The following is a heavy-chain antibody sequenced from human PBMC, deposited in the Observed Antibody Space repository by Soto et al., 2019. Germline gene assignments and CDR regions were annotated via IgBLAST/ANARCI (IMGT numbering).Heavy chain of an antibody. V-gene: IGHV3-7*01. CDR2: IKLDGSER. D-gene: IGHD3-16*02. Sequence: HPGGSLRLSCEGSVFTFSNYWMPWVRQAPGKGLEWVGSIKLDGSERYYVDSVKGRFTISRDNARNSLYLQMNSLRAEDTAVYYGARRSVIYNWFDPWGQGTRVTVSS. J-gene: IGHJ5*02. CDR1: VFTFSNYW. CDR3: ARRSVIYNWFDP.